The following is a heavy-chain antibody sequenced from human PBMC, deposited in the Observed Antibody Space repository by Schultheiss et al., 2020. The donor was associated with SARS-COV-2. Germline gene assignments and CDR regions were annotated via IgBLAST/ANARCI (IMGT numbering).Heavy chain of an antibody. V-gene: IGHV4-30-2*01. J-gene: IGHJ3*02. D-gene: IGHD3-3*02. CDR2: IYHSGST. CDR3: ARARGLAIFGVAPQPFDI. CDR1: GGSISSGGYS. Sequence: SQTLSLTCAVSGGSISSGGYSWSWIRQPPGKGLEWIGYIYHSGSTYYNPSLKSRVTISVDRSKNQFSLKLSSVTAADTAVYYCARARGLAIFGVAPQPFDIWGQGTTVTVSS.